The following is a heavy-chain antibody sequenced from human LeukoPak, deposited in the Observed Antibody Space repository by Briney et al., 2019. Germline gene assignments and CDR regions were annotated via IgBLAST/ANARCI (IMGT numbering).Heavy chain of an antibody. CDR2: INSDGSST. V-gene: IGHV3-74*03. CDR1: GFTFSSYW. J-gene: IGHJ3*02. D-gene: IGHD1-26*01. CDR3: AELRSSAFDI. Sequence: PGGSLRLSCAASGFTFSSYWMHWVRQAPGKGLVWVSRINSDGSSTTYADSVKGRFTISRDNAKNTLYLQMNTLRAEDTAVYYCAELRSSAFDIWGQGTMVTVSS.